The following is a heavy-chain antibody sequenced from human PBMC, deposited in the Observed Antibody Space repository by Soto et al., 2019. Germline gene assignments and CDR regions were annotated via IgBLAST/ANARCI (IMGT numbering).Heavy chain of an antibody. CDR1: GFTVSSNY. J-gene: IGHJ4*02. CDR3: ARELGYIRAIDY. Sequence: EVQLVESGGGLVQPGGSLRLSCAASGFTVSSNYMSWVRQAPGKGLEWVAVIYSGGSTYYADSGKGRFTISRDNSKNTLYLQMNSLRAEDTAVYYCARELGYIRAIDYWGQGTLVTVSS. CDR2: IYSGGST. D-gene: IGHD1-1*01. V-gene: IGHV3-66*01.